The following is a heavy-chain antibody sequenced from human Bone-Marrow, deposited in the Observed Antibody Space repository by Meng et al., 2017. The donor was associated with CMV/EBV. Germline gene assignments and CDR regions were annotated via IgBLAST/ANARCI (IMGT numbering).Heavy chain of an antibody. CDR2: INPNSGGT. Sequence: ASVKVSCKASGYTFTGYYMHWVRQAPGQGLEWMGWINPNSGGTNYAQKFQGRVTMTRDTSISTAYMELSRLRSDDTAVYFCARWDSPWKEAFDIWGQGTMVTVSS. CDR1: GYTFTGYY. D-gene: IGHD1-1*01. J-gene: IGHJ3*02. V-gene: IGHV1-2*02. CDR3: ARWDSPWKEAFDI.